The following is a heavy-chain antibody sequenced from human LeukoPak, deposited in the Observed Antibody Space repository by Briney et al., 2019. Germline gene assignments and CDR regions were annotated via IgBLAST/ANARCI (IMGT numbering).Heavy chain of an antibody. CDR3: ARGGTEAGSGDY. Sequence: ASVKVSCKASGYTFTGYYIHWVRQAPGQGLEWMGRINPNSGGTDFAQKFQGRVTMTRDTSISTAYMELSRLRSDDTAIYYCARGGTEAGSGDYWGQGTLVTVSS. CDR2: INPNSGGT. V-gene: IGHV1-2*06. CDR1: GYTFTGYY. D-gene: IGHD3-10*01. J-gene: IGHJ4*02.